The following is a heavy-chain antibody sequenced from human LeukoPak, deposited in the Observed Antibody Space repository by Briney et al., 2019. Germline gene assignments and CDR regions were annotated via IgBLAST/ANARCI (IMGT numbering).Heavy chain of an antibody. CDR2: IHYSGST. CDR1: GGSISSESSEGYY. J-gene: IGHJ5*02. D-gene: IGHD1-1*01. CDR3: AKQSGTSKRTAT. Sequence: SETLSLTCTVSGGSISSESSEGYYWGWIRQPPGKGLEWIGNIHYSGSTYYNPSLKSRVTISVDTSKNQFSLKLNSVTATDTALYYCAKQSGTSKRTATWGQGTPVTVPS. V-gene: IGHV4-39*01.